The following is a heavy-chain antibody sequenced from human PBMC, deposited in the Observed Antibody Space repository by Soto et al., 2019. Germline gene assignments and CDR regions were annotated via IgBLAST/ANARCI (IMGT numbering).Heavy chain of an antibody. CDR1: GYTFINHG. J-gene: IGHJ4*02. CDR3: ARDSEPLAYFFDY. CDR2: SSGHNGKT. V-gene: IGHV1-18*04. Sequence: QVQLVQSGGEVKKPGASVKVSCKASGYTFINHGISWVRQAPGQGLEWMGWSSGHNGKTNYAQKFQGRVTMTTDTSTSTAFMELRSLRSDDTAIYYCARDSEPLAYFFDYWGQGTLVSVSS.